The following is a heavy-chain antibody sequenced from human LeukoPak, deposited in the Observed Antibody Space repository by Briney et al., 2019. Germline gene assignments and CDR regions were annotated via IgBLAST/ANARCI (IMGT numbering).Heavy chain of an antibody. D-gene: IGHD3-10*01. V-gene: IGHV3-30*04. CDR2: IYYRATET. CDR1: GYTLGDYA. J-gene: IGHJ4*02. CDR3: AREERGWFVGH. Sequence: SLRLSCAGSGYTLGDYAMQWVRPAPRKGGAWVELIYYRATETLYKDSVRGRFSISRDDWKNTLFLQMNSLRPEDTAVYYCAREERGWFVGHWGQGTPVTVSS.